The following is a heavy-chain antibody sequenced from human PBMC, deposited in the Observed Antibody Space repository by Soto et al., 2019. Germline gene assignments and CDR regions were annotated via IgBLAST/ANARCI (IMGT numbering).Heavy chain of an antibody. V-gene: IGHV4-59*01. CDR2: IYYSGST. D-gene: IGHD6-13*01. J-gene: IGHJ6*03. CDR3: ARGSSWPYYYYYMDV. Sequence: QVQLQESGPGLVKPSETLSLTCTVSGGSISSYYWSWIRQPPGKGLEWIGYIYYSGSTNYNPSLTSRVTISVDTSKNQFSLKLSSVTAADTAVYYCARGSSWPYYYYYMDVWGKGTTVTVSS. CDR1: GGSISSYY.